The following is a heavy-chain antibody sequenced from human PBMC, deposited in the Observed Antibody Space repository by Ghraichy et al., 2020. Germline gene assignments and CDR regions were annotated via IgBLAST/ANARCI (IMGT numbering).Heavy chain of an antibody. J-gene: IGHJ4*02. CDR3: ARRGSGWSLEY. D-gene: IGHD6-19*01. CDR2: IYDSGST. V-gene: IGHV4-59*08. Sequence: SETLSLTCTVSGGSISSFYWNWIRQPPGKGREWIGYIYDSGSTNYDPSLRSRVTISVDTSKNQFSLKVNSVTAADTAVYYCARRGSGWSLEYWGQGTLVTVSS. CDR1: GGSISSFY.